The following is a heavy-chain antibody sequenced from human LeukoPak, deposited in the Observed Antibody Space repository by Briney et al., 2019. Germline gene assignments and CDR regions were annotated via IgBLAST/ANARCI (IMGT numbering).Heavy chain of an antibody. Sequence: GGSLRLSCAASGFTVSSNYMSWVRQAPGKGLEWVSVIYSGGSTYYADSVRGRFTISRDNSKNTLYLQMNSLRAEDTAVYYCARDGHNYYFDYWGQGTLVTVSS. D-gene: IGHD1-20*01. J-gene: IGHJ4*02. CDR2: IYSGGST. V-gene: IGHV3-53*01. CDR1: GFTVSSNY. CDR3: ARDGHNYYFDY.